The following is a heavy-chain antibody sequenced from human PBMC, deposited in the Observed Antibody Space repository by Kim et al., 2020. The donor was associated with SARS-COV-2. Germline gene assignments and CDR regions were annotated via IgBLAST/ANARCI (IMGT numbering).Heavy chain of an antibody. CDR1: GYTLTELS. CDR2: FDPEDGET. Sequence: ASVKVSCKVSGYTLTELSMHWVRQAPGKGLEWMGGFDPEDGETIYAQKFQGRVTMTEDTSTDTAYMELSSLRSEDTAVYYCATSSEWLDRGLRFSILQNARTEEEDYYYGMDVWGQGTTVTVSS. D-gene: IGHD3-3*01. CDR3: ATSSEWLDRGLRFSILQNARTEEEDYYYGMDV. V-gene: IGHV1-24*01. J-gene: IGHJ6*02.